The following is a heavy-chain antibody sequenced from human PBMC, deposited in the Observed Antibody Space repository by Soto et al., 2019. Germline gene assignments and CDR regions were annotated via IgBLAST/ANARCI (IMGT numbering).Heavy chain of an antibody. CDR3: AKFGKVVVTANYIDY. CDR1: GFTFSSYA. V-gene: IGHV3-23*01. Sequence: EVQLLESGGGLVQPGGSLRLSCAASGFTFSSYAMSWVRQVPGKGLEWVSAISGSGGSTYYADSVKGRFTISRDNSKNTLYLQMNSLRAEDTAVYYCAKFGKVVVTANYIDYWGQGTLVTVSS. J-gene: IGHJ4*02. CDR2: ISGSGGST. D-gene: IGHD2-21*02.